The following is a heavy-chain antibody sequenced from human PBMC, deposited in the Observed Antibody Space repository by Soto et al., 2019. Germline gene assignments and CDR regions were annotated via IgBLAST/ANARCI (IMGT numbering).Heavy chain of an antibody. Sequence: PGGSLRLSCAASGFTFSNYAISWVRQAPGKGLEWVSIISGSGDTSYYADSVKGRFTISRDNSRNTLYLQLNSLRAEDSAKYYCAKEGTSGLYYFDYWDPGTLVTVSS. CDR1: GFTFSNYA. V-gene: IGHV3-23*01. CDR3: AKEGTSGLYYFDY. J-gene: IGHJ4*02. D-gene: IGHD6-19*01. CDR2: ISGSGDTS.